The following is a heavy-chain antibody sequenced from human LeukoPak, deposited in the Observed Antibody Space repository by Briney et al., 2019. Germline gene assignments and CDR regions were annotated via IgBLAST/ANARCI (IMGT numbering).Heavy chain of an antibody. V-gene: IGHV3-7*01. Sequence: GGSLRLSCAASGFIFSSYWMTWVRQAPRKGLEWVATIRYDGDEKFYVDSVTGRFTISRDNSKNTLYLQMNSLRAEDTAVYYCARDRGYSGYDPLRGGFDYWGQGTLVTVSS. D-gene: IGHD5-12*01. CDR1: GFIFSSYW. CDR2: IRYDGDEK. J-gene: IGHJ4*02. CDR3: ARDRGYSGYDPLRGGFDY.